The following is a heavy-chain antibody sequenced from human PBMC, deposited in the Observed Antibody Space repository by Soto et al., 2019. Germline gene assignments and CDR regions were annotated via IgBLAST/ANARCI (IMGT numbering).Heavy chain of an antibody. CDR1: GGTFNNYA. J-gene: IGHJ4*02. CDR3: ARLIGEGYSGTYGLDY. V-gene: IGHV1-69*06. CDR2: IIPLFGTT. D-gene: IGHD1-26*01. Sequence: QVQLVQSGAEVKKPGSSVKVSCKASGGTFNNYAISWVRQAPGQGLEWMRGIIPLFGTTNYAQKFQGRVTITADKSTSTAYMELSSLRSDDTAVYYCARLIGEGYSGTYGLDYWGQGTLVTVSS.